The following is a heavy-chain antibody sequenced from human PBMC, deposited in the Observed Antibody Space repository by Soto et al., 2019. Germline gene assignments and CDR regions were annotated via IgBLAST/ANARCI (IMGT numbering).Heavy chain of an antibody. D-gene: IGHD2-21*02. J-gene: IGHJ4*02. CDR2: IDPSDSYT. Sequence: EVQLVQSGAEVKKPGESLRISCKGSGYSFTSYWISWVRQMPGKGLEWMGRIDPSDSYTNYSPSFQGHVTISADKSISTAYLQWSSLKASDTAMYYCARQYCGDDCYWQFNRILDYWGQGTLVTVSS. CDR3: ARQYCGDDCYWQFNRILDY. V-gene: IGHV5-10-1*03. CDR1: GYSFTSYW.